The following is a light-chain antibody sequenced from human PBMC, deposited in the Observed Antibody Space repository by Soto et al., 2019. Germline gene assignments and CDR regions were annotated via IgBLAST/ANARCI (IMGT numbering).Light chain of an antibody. CDR1: QSVLYSSNNKNY. J-gene: IGKJ1*01. CDR2: WAS. V-gene: IGKV4-1*01. Sequence: DIVMTQSPDSLAVSLGERATINCKSSQSVLYSSNNKNYLAWYQQKPGQPPKLLIYWASTRESVVPDRFSGSGSGTDFTLTISSLQAEDVAVYYCQQYYSTPVTFCQGTKVEIK. CDR3: QQYYSTPVT.